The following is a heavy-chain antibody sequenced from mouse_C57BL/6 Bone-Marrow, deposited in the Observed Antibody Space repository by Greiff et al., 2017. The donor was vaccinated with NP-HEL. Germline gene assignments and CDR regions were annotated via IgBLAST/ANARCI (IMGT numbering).Heavy chain of an antibody. V-gene: IGHV1-59*01. CDR1: GYTFTSYW. CDR3: ARSPWVVEKDY. Sequence: QVQLQQPGAELVRPGPSVKLSCKASGYTFTSYWMHWVKQRPGQGLEWIGVIDPSDSYTNYNQKFKGKATLTVDTSSSTAYMQLSSLTSEDSAVYYCARSPWVVEKDYWGQGTTLTVSS. CDR2: IDPSDSYT. D-gene: IGHD1-1*01. J-gene: IGHJ2*01.